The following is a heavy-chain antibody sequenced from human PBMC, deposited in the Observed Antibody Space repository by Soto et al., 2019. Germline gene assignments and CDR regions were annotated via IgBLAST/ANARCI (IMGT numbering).Heavy chain of an antibody. CDR1: GASISSGGYY. D-gene: IGHD6-19*01. J-gene: IGHJ2*01. V-gene: IGHV4-31*03. CDR2: IYYSGST. Sequence: QVQLQESGPGLVKPSQTLSLTCTVSGASISSGGYYWNWIRQHPGKGLEWIGYIYYSGSTYYNPSLKSRVTISVDTSNNEFSLKLSSVTAADTAVYYCARDGRGRGIAVAGRFWYFDLWGRGTLVTVSS. CDR3: ARDGRGRGIAVAGRFWYFDL.